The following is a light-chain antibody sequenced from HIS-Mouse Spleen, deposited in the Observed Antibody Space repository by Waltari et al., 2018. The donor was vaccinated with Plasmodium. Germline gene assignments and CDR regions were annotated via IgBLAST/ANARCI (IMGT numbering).Light chain of an antibody. CDR3: YSAADNNRV. Sequence: SYELTQPSSVSVSPGQTVRITCSGDVLAKKYARWFQQKPGKAPVLVIYKDSERPSGIPERFSGSSSGTTVTLTISGAQVEDEADYYCYSAADNNRVFGGGTKLTVL. CDR2: KDS. CDR1: VLAKKY. J-gene: IGLJ3*02. V-gene: IGLV3-27*01.